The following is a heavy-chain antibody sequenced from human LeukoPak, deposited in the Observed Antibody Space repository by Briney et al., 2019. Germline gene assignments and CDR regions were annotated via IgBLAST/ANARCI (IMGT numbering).Heavy chain of an antibody. CDR1: GYTFTSYY. CDR2: INPSGGST. Sequence: ASAKVSCKASGYTFTSYYMHWVRQAPGQGLEWMGIINPSGGSTSYAQKFQGRVTMTRDMSTSTVYMELSSLRSEDTAVYYCARIGISAVTTKDDYYYYMDVWGKGTTVTVSS. CDR3: ARIGISAVTTKDDYYYYMDV. V-gene: IGHV1-46*01. D-gene: IGHD4-11*01. J-gene: IGHJ6*03.